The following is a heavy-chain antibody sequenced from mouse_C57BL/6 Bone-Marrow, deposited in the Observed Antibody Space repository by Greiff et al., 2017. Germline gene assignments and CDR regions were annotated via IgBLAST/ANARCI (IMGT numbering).Heavy chain of an antibody. CDR2: ISNLAYSI. V-gene: IGHV5-15*01. CDR1: GFTFSDYG. J-gene: IGHJ3*01. Sequence: EVQGVESGGGLVQPGGSLKLSCAASGFTFSDYGMAWVRQAPRKGPEWVAFISNLAYSIYYADTLTGRFTLSRENAKNTLYLDMSSLRSEDTAMYYCARGYYGAWFAYWGQGTLVTVSA. D-gene: IGHD1-1*01. CDR3: ARGYYGAWFAY.